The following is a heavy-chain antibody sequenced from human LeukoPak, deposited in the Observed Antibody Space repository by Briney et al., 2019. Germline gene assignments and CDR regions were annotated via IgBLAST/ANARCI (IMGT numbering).Heavy chain of an antibody. J-gene: IGHJ4*02. V-gene: IGHV3-30*02. CDR3: AKDRDSSGYLVY. CDR2: IRYDGSNK. Sequence: PGGSLSLSCAASGFSFSSYGMHWVRQAPGKGLEWVAFIRYDGSNKYYADSVKGRFTISRDNSKNTLYLQMNSLRAEDTAVYYCAKDRDSSGYLVYWGQGTLVTVSS. D-gene: IGHD3-22*01. CDR1: GFSFSSYG.